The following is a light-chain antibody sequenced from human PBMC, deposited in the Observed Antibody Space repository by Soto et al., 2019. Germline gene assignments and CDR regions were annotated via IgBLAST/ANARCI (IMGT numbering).Light chain of an antibody. Sequence: QSVLTQPPSGSGSPGQSVTISCSGSSSDIGGYTYVSWYQHHPGKAPKLMIYDVSKRPSGVPDRFSGSKSGNTASLTVSGLQAEDDADYYWSSFADSNSYVLGTGTK. J-gene: IGLJ1*01. V-gene: IGLV2-8*01. CDR3: SSFADSNSYV. CDR1: SSDIGGYTY. CDR2: DVS.